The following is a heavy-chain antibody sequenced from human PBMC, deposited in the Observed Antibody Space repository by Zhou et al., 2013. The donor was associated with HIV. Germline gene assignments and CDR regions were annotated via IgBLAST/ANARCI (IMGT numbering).Heavy chain of an antibody. V-gene: IGHV1-69*04. CDR1: GGTFSSYA. CDR2: IIPILGIA. CDR3: ARDPTIRRVGTVTTAAYYYYYMDV. D-gene: IGHD4-17*01. Sequence: QVQLVQSGAEVKKPGSSVKVSCKASGGTFSSYAISWVRQAPGQGLEWMGRIIPILGIANYAQKFQGRVTITADKSTSTAYMELSSLRSEDTAVYYCARDPTIRRVGTVTTAAYYYYYMDVWGKGDHGHRLL. J-gene: IGHJ6*03.